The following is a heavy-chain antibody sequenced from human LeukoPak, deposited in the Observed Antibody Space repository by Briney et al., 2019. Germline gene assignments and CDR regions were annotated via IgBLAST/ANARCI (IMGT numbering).Heavy chain of an antibody. CDR2: ISGSGGST. Sequence: GGSLRLSCAASGVTFSSYGMSWVRQAPGQGLEWVSAISGSGGSTYYADSVKGRFTISRDNSKNTLSLQMNSLRVEDTAVYYCAKDPLVGATRQGAFDIWGQGTMVVVS. CDR3: AKDPLVGATRQGAFDI. CDR1: GVTFSSYG. V-gene: IGHV3-23*01. J-gene: IGHJ3*02. D-gene: IGHD1-26*01.